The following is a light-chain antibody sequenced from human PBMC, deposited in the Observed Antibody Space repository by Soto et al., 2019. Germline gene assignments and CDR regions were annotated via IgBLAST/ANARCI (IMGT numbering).Light chain of an antibody. CDR2: EVS. CDR3: STYTSSSTLV. V-gene: IGLV2-14*01. J-gene: IGLJ2*01. CDR1: SSDVGGYNY. Sequence: QSVLTQHASVSGSPGQSITISCTGTSSDVGGYNYVSWYQQHPGKAPKLMIYEVSNRPSGVSNRFSGSKSGNTASLTISGLQAEYEADYYCSTYTSSSTLVFGGGTKLTVL.